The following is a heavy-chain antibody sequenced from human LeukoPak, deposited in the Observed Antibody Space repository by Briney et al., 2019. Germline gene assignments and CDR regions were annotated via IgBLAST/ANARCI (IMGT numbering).Heavy chain of an antibody. D-gene: IGHD6-6*01. Sequence: SETLSLTCTVSGGSISSYYWSWIRQPPGKGLEWIGYIYYSGSTSYNPSLKSRVTISVDTSKNQFSLQLSSVTAADTAVYYCARGDDYSSSSWFDPWGQGTLVTVSS. J-gene: IGHJ5*02. CDR1: GGSISSYY. V-gene: IGHV4-59*01. CDR2: IYYSGST. CDR3: ARGDDYSSSSWFDP.